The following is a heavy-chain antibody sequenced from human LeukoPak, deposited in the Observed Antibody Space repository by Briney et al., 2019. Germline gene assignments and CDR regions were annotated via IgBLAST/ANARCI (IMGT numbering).Heavy chain of an antibody. CDR1: GGSISSYY. CDR2: IYTSGST. J-gene: IGHJ4*02. CDR3: ATDLSSYTSIAAD. D-gene: IGHD6-6*01. Sequence: PSETLSLTCTVSGGSISSYYWSWIRQPAGKGLEWIGRIYTSGSTNYNPSLKSRVTISVDTSKNQFSLKLSSVTAADTAVYYCATDLSSYTSIAADWGQGTLVTISS. V-gene: IGHV4-4*07.